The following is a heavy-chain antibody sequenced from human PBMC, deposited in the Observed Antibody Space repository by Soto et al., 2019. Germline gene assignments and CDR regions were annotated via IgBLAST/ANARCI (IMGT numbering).Heavy chain of an antibody. Sequence: GGSLRLSCAASGFTFTRYSMNWVRQAPGKGLEWVSSISSTTNYIYYGDSTKGRFTISRDNAKNSLYLEMNSLRAEDTVVYYCARESEDLTSNFDYWGQGTLVTVSS. CDR2: ISSTTNYI. CDR3: ARESEDLTSNFDY. V-gene: IGHV3-21*06. J-gene: IGHJ4*02. CDR1: GFTFTRYS.